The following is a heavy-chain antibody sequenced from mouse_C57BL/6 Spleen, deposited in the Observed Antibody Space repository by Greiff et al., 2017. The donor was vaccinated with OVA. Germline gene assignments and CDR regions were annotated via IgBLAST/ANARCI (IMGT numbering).Heavy chain of an antibody. D-gene: IGHD2-4*01. CDR3: TRSIPYDYDEAWFAY. V-gene: IGHV1-5*01. CDR1: GYTFTSYW. CDR2: IYPGNSDT. Sequence: VQLKQSGTVLARPGASVKMSCKTSGYTFTSYWMHWVKQRPGQGLEWIWAIYPGNSDTSYNQKFKGKAKLTAVTSASTAYMELSSLTNEDSAVYYCTRSIPYDYDEAWFAYWGQGTLVTVSA. J-gene: IGHJ3*01.